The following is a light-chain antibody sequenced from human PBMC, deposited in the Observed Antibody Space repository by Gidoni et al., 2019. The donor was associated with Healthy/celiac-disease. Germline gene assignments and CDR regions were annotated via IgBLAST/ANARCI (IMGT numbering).Light chain of an antibody. J-gene: IGKJ4*01. CDR1: QVISSA. Sequence: AIQLTQSPSSLSASVGDRVTITCRASQVISSALAWYQQKPGKAPKLLIYDASSLESGVPSRFSGSGSGTDFTLTISSLQPEDFATYYCQQFNNYPPTFXGXTKVEIK. CDR3: QQFNNYPPT. CDR2: DAS. V-gene: IGKV1D-13*01.